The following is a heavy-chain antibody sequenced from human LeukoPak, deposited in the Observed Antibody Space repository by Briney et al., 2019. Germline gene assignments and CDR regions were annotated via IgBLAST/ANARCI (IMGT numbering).Heavy chain of an antibody. J-gene: IGHJ6*02. CDR3: ARVSDCSSTSCYDYYYYGMDV. V-gene: IGHV1-18*01. CDR1: GGTFSSYA. D-gene: IGHD2-2*01. CDR2: ISDYNGNT. Sequence: RRASVKVSCKASGGTFSSYAISWVRQAPGQGLEWMGWISDYNGNTNYAQKLQGRVTMTTDTSTSTAYMELRSLRSDDTAVYYCARVSDCSSTSCYDYYYYGMDVWGQGTMVTVSS.